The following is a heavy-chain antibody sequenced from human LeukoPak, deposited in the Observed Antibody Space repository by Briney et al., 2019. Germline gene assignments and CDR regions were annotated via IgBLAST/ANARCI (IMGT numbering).Heavy chain of an antibody. J-gene: IGHJ3*02. CDR3: ARSGIVGPTGAFDI. CDR1: GFTVSSNY. V-gene: IGHV3-66*01. D-gene: IGHD1-26*01. CDR2: IYSGGST. Sequence: GGSLRLSCAASGFTVSSNYMNWVRQAPGKGLEWVSLIYSGGSTYYADSVKGRFTISRDNSKNTLYLQMNSLRAEDTAVYYCARSGIVGPTGAFDIWGQGTMVTVSS.